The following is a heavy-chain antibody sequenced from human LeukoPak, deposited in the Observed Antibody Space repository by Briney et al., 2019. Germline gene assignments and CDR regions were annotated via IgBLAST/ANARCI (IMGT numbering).Heavy chain of an antibody. D-gene: IGHD3-22*01. CDR2: ISWNSGSI. CDR3: AKEGRAVVATGAVYYYYMDV. J-gene: IGHJ6*03. V-gene: IGHV3-9*01. Sequence: GGSLRLSCAASGFTFDDYAMHWVRQAPGKGLEWVSGISWNSGSIGYADSVKGRFTISRDNAKNSLYLQMNSLRAEDTALYYCAKEGRAVVATGAVYYYYMDVWGKGTTVTISS. CDR1: GFTFDDYA.